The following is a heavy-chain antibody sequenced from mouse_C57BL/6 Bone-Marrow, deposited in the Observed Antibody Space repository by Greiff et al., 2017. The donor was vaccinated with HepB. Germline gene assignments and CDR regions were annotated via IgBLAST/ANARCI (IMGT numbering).Heavy chain of an antibody. CDR1: GFSLTSYG. J-gene: IGHJ4*01. CDR2: IWSDGST. Sequence: QVQLKESGPGLVAPSQSLSITCTVSGFSLTSYGVHWVRQPPGKGLEWLVVIWSDGSTTYNSALKSRLSISKDNSKSQVFLKMNSLKTDDTAMYYCARHYGTLYAMDYWGQGTSVTVSS. D-gene: IGHD1-1*02. CDR3: ARHYGTLYAMDY. V-gene: IGHV2-6-1*01.